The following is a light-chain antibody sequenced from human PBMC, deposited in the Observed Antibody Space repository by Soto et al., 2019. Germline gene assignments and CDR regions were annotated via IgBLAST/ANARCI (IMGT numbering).Light chain of an antibody. CDR1: QSISSW. J-gene: IGKJ1*01. CDR2: KAS. V-gene: IGKV1-5*03. CDR3: QQYNIYWT. Sequence: DIPMNESPSTVSAKVKDRVTIPCRASQSISSWLAWYQQKPGKAPKLLIYKASSLESGVPSRFSGSGSGTEFTLTISSLQPDDFATYYCQQYNIYWTFAQGSMV.